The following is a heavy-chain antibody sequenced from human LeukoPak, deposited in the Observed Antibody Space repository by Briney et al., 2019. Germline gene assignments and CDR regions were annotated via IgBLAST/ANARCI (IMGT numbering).Heavy chain of an antibody. Sequence: ASVKVSCKASGYTFTDYYMHWVRQAPGQGLQWMGWINPSNGGTSYEQEFQGRVTMTRDTSISTAYMELRSLRSDDTAVYYCARGTHTHQLVHPFDYWGQGTLVTVSS. CDR2: INPSNGGT. D-gene: IGHD6-13*01. CDR3: ARGTHTHQLVHPFDY. CDR1: GYTFTDYY. V-gene: IGHV1-2*02. J-gene: IGHJ4*02.